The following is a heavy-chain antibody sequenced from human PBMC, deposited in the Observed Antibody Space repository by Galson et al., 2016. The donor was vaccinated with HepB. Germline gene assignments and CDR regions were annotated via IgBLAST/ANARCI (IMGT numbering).Heavy chain of an antibody. CDR2: ISFTGSS. CDR3: ARGGTKADS. V-gene: IGHV4-31*03. D-gene: IGHD3-16*01. J-gene: IGHJ4*02. CDR1: DYSISSGGYH. Sequence: TLSLTCTVSDYSISSGGYHWSWIRQQPGKGLEWIGYISFTGSSSYNPSLKSRLSMSIDTSKSQFSLRLTSVTPADTAVYYCARGGTKADSWGQGTLVIVSS.